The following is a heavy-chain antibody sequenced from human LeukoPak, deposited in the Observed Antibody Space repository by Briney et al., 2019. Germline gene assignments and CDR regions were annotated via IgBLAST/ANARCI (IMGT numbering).Heavy chain of an antibody. J-gene: IGHJ4*02. CDR3: ARGGGDPMVRGVIDY. D-gene: IGHD3-10*01. CDR1: GFTFSSYS. CDR2: ISSSSSYI. Sequence: PGGSLRLSCAASGFTFSSYSMNWVRQAPGKGLEWVSSISSSSSYIYYADSVKGRFTISRDNAKNSLYLQMNSLRAEDTAVYYCARGGGDPMVRGVIDYWGQGTLVTVSS. V-gene: IGHV3-21*01.